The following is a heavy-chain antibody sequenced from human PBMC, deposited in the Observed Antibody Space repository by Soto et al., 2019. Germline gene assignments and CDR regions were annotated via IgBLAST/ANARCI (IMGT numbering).Heavy chain of an antibody. CDR2: ISYDGSNK. J-gene: IGHJ4*02. Sequence: GGSLRLSCAASGFTFSSYAMHWVRQAPGKGLEWVAVISYDGSNKYYADSVKGRFTISRDNSKNTLYLQMNSLRAEDTAVYYCARSGVRYFDSYPFDYWGQGTLVTVSS. CDR1: GFTFSSYA. D-gene: IGHD3-9*01. V-gene: IGHV3-30-3*01. CDR3: ARSGVRYFDSYPFDY.